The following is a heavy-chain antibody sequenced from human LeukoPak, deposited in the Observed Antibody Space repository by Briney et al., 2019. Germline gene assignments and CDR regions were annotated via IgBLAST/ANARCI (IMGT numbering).Heavy chain of an antibody. J-gene: IGHJ6*02. CDR1: GFTFSRYG. V-gene: IGHV3-21*01. D-gene: IGHD2-2*01. CDR2: ITSSSSDI. CDR3: ARDAADIVVVPAAMVYGMDV. Sequence: VGALMLSCAASGFTFSRYGMEWVRQAPGKGLEWVSCITSSSSDIYYADSVKGRFTISRDNAKNSLYLQMNSLRAEDTAVYYCARDAADIVVVPAAMVYGMDVWGQGTTVTVSS.